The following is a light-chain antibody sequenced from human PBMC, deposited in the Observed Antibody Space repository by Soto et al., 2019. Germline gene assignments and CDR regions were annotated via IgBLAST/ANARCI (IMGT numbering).Light chain of an antibody. Sequence: QSVLTQPPSASASLGASVTLTCTLSSGYSNYKVDWYQQRPGKGPRFVMRVGTGGIVGSKGDGIPDRFSVLGSGLNRYLTIKNIREEDESDYHCGADHGSGSNFVSFGGGTQLTVL. CDR1: SGYSNYK. CDR2: VGTGGIVG. CDR3: GADHGSGSNFVS. V-gene: IGLV9-49*01. J-gene: IGLJ2*01.